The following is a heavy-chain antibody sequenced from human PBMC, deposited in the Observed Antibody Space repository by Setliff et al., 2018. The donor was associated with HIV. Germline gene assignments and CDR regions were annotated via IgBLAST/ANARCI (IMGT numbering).Heavy chain of an antibody. D-gene: IGHD2-15*01. Sequence: GSLRLSCAASGFTVSSNEMSWVRQAPGKGLEWVSSISGGSTYYADSRKGRFTISRDNSKNTLHLQMNSLRAEDTAVYYCERGGGYWGQGTMVTVSS. CDR2: ISGGST. CDR1: GFTVSSNE. J-gene: IGHJ4*02. CDR3: ERGGGY. V-gene: IGHV3-66*01.